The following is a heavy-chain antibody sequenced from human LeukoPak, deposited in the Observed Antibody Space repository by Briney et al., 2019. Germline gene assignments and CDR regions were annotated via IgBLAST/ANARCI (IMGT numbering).Heavy chain of an antibody. Sequence: QPGGSLRLSCAASGFTFSSNGMHWVRQAPGKGLEWVAFIRYDGSNKYYADSVKGRLTISRDNSKNTLYLQMNSLRAEDTAVYYCAKGWRFYFDYWGQGTLVTVSS. D-gene: IGHD2-15*01. J-gene: IGHJ4*02. CDR1: GFTFSSNG. CDR2: IRYDGSNK. V-gene: IGHV3-30*02. CDR3: AKGWRFYFDY.